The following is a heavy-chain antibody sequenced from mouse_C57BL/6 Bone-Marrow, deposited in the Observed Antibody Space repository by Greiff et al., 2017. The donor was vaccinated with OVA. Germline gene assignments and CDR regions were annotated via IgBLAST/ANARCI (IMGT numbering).Heavy chain of an antibody. Sequence: EVTLQESGPELVKPGASVKISCKASGYSFTGYYMNWVKQSPEKSLEWIGEINPSTGGTTYNQKFKAKATLTVDKSSSTAYMQLKSLTSEDSAVYYCARENFDYWGQGTTLTVSS. V-gene: IGHV1-42*01. CDR2: INPSTGGT. CDR3: ARENFDY. J-gene: IGHJ2*01. CDR1: GYSFTGYY.